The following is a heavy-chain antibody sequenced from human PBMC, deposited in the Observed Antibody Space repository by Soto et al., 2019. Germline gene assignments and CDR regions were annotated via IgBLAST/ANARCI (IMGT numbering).Heavy chain of an antibody. CDR2: IGGSGGST. D-gene: IGHD1-26*01. V-gene: IGHV3-23*01. J-gene: IGHJ6*02. CDR3: AKGMVGATNYYYGMDV. Sequence: GGSLRLSCAASGFTFSSYAMSWVRQAPGKGLEWVSAIGGSGGSTYYADSVKGRFTISRDNSKNTLYLQMNSLRAEDTAVYYCAKGMVGATNYYYGMDVWGQGTTVTVSS. CDR1: GFTFSSYA.